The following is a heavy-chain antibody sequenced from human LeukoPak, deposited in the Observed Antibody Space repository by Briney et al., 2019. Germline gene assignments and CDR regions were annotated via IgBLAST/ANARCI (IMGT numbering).Heavy chain of an antibody. V-gene: IGHV4-4*07. J-gene: IGHJ4*02. CDR1: GGSISSYY. Sequence: SETLSLTCTVSGGSISSYYWSWIRQPAGKGLEWIGRIYTSGSTNYNPSLKSRVTMSVDTSKNQFSLKLSSVTAADTAVYYCARAVDYYDSSGYLLYYFGYWGQGTLVTVSS. CDR2: IYTSGST. CDR3: ARAVDYYDSSGYLLYYFGY. D-gene: IGHD3-22*01.